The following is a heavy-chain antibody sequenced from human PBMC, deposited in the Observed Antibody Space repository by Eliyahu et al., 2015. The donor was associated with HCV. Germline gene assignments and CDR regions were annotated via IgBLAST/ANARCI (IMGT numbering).Heavy chain of an antibody. Sequence: QVQLQESGPGLVKPSQTLSLTCTVSGGSXSSGDYYWXWIRQPPGKGLEWIGYIYYSGSTYYNPSLKSRVTISVDTSKNQFSLKLSSVTAADTAVYYCARMTTVDNWFDPWGQGTLVTVSS. V-gene: IGHV4-30-4*08. J-gene: IGHJ5*02. D-gene: IGHD4-11*01. CDR2: IYYSGST. CDR3: ARMTTVDNWFDP. CDR1: GGSXSSGDYY.